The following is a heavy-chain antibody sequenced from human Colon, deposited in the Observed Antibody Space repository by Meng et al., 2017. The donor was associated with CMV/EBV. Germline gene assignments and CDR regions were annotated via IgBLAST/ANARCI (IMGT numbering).Heavy chain of an antibody. CDR2: ISGSGRNT. D-gene: IGHD2-2*01. CDR3: AKEGMPASIPYFDT. CDR1: GFTFSNYA. V-gene: IGHV3-23*01. J-gene: IGHJ4*02. Sequence: GESLKISCAASGFTFSNYAMSWVRQAPGKGLEWVSGISGSGRNTYYLDSVRGRFTISRDNSKRTVFLQMNSLRAGDTAVYYCAKEGMPASIPYFDTWGQGTLVTVSS.